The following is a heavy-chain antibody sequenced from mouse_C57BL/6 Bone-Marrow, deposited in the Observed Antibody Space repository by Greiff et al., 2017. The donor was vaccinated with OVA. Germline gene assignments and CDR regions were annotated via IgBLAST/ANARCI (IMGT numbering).Heavy chain of an antibody. V-gene: IGHV5-4*01. CDR2: ISDGGSYT. Sequence: EVQLVESGGGLVKPGGSLKLSCAASGFTFSSYAMSWVRQTPEKRLEWVATISDGGSYTYYPDNVKGRFTISRDNAKNNLYLQMSHLKSEDTAMYYCAALYYGNFYWGQGTLVTVSA. CDR1: GFTFSSYA. CDR3: AALYYGNFY. J-gene: IGHJ3*01. D-gene: IGHD2-1*01.